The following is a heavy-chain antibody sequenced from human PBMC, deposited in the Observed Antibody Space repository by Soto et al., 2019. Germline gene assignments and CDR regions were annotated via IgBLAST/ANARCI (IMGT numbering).Heavy chain of an antibody. CDR3: AASCVACGGFNYYGMDV. D-gene: IGHD2-21*01. V-gene: IGHV4-30-4*01. CDR2: IYYSGTT. J-gene: IGHJ6*02. Sequence: SETLSLTCTVSGGSINSGDYYWSWIRQPPGKGLEWIGYIYYSGTTYYNPSLKSRVTISVDTSKNQFSLKLSSVTAADTAVYYCAASCVACGGFNYYGMDVWGQGTTVTVSS. CDR1: GGSINSGDYY.